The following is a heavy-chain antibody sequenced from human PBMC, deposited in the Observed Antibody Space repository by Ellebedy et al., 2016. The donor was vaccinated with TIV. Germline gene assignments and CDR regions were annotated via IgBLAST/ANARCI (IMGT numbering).Heavy chain of an antibody. D-gene: IGHD3-16*02. V-gene: IGHV3-30-3*01. J-gene: IGHJ4*02. Sequence: GGSLRLSXAASGFTFSSYAMHWVRQAPGKGLEWVAVISYDGSNKYYADSVKGRFTISRDNSKNTLYLQMNSLRAEDTAVYYCAKEAYDYVWGSYRYPDYWGQGTLVTVSS. CDR2: ISYDGSNK. CDR3: AKEAYDYVWGSYRYPDY. CDR1: GFTFSSYA.